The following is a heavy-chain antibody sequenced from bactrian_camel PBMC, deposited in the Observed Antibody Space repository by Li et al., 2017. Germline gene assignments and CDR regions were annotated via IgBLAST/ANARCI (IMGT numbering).Heavy chain of an antibody. CDR1: GYTGPSNC. CDR2: IMRGTGRA. V-gene: IGHV3S1*01. J-gene: IGHJ4*01. CDR3: AAERLGYLCDFRDGIWAY. D-gene: IGHD4*01. Sequence: HVQLVESGGGLVQPGGSLTLSCVASGYTGPSNCMAWFRQAPGEEREGVAFIMRGTGRATYADSVRGRFSISQDNAKNTMYLQMNSLKPDDTAVYSCAAERLGYLCDFRDGIWAYWGQGTQVTVS.